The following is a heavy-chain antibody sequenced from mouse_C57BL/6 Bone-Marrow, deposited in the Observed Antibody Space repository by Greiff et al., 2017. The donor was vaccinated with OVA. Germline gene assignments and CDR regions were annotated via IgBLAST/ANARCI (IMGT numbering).Heavy chain of an antibody. Sequence: QVQLQQSGAELVRPGTSVKMSCKASGYTFTNYWIGWAKQRPGHGLEWIGDIYPGGGYTNYNEKFKGKATLTADKSSSTAYMQFSSLTSEDSAIYYCERYDYGSSYYIDYWGQGTTLTVSS. CDR2: IYPGGGYT. J-gene: IGHJ2*01. CDR1: GYTFTNYW. V-gene: IGHV1-63*01. CDR3: ERYDYGSSYYIDY. D-gene: IGHD1-1*01.